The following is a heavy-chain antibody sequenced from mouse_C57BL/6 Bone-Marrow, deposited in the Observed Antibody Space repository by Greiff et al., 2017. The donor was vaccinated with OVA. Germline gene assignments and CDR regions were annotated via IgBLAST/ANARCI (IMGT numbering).Heavy chain of an antibody. V-gene: IGHV1-81*01. J-gene: IGHJ4*01. CDR3: ARPLRWRAMDY. Sequence: VQLQESGAELARPGASVKLSCKASGYTFTSYGISWVKQRTGQGLEWIGEIYPRSGNTYYNEKFKGKATLTADKSSSTAYMELRSLTSEDSAVYFCARPLRWRAMDYWGQGTSVTVSS. CDR1: GYTFTSYG. CDR2: IYPRSGNT. D-gene: IGHD1-1*01.